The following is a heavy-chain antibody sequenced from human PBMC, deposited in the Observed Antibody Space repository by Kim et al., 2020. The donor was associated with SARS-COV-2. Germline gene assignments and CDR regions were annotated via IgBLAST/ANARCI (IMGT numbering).Heavy chain of an antibody. CDR1: GFTFSSYA. J-gene: IGHJ4*02. CDR3: AKAPRRGVYYGSGSSFDY. CDR2: ISGSGGST. D-gene: IGHD3-10*01. V-gene: IGHV3-23*01. Sequence: GGSLRLSCAASGFTFSSYAMSWVRQAPGKGLEWVSAISGSGGSTYSADSVKGRCTISRDNSKNTLYLQMNSLRAEDTAGYYCAKAPRRGVYYGSGSSFDYWGQGTLVTVSS.